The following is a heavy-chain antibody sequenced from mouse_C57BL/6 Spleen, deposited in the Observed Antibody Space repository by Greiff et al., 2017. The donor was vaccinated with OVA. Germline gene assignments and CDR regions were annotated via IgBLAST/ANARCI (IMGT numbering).Heavy chain of an antibody. Sequence: VKVVESGAELVRPGASVTLSCKASGYTFTDYEMHWVKQTPVHGLEWIGAIDPETGGTAYNQKFKGKAILTADKSSSTAYMELRSLTSEDSAVYYCTRGITTRYFDVWGTGTTVTVSS. D-gene: IGHD1-1*01. CDR2: IDPETGGT. CDR1: GYTFTDYE. V-gene: IGHV1-15*01. CDR3: TRGITTRYFDV. J-gene: IGHJ1*03.